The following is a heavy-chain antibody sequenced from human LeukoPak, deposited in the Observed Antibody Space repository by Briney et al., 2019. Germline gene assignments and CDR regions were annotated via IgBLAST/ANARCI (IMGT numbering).Heavy chain of an antibody. J-gene: IGHJ3*02. V-gene: IGHV4-38-2*02. CDR2: IYHSGST. CDR3: ARDFIEWEFNAFDI. CDR1: GYSISSGYY. Sequence: PSETLSLTCAVSGYSISSGYYWGWIRQPPGKGLEWIGSIYHSGSTYYNPSLKSRVTISVDTSKNQFSLKLSSVTAADTAVYYCARDFIEWEFNAFDIRGQGTMVTVSS. D-gene: IGHD1-26*01.